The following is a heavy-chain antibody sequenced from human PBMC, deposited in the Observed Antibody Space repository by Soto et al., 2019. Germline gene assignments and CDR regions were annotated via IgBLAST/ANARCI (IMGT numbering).Heavy chain of an antibody. CDR1: GYTLTELS. D-gene: IGHD1-1*01. Sequence: ASVKVSCKVSGYTLTELSMHWVRQAPGKGLEWMGGFDPEDGETIYAQKFQGRVTMTEDTSTDTAHMELSSLRSEDTAVYYCATGTGPMNWFDPWGQGTLVTVSS. CDR2: FDPEDGET. J-gene: IGHJ5*02. V-gene: IGHV1-24*01. CDR3: ATGTGPMNWFDP.